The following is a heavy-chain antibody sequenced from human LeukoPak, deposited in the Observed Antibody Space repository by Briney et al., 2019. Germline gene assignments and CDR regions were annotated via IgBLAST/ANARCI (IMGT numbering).Heavy chain of an antibody. V-gene: IGHV4-30-2*01. J-gene: IGHJ4*02. CDR3: ARQRYYYDSSNYFDY. D-gene: IGHD3-22*01. Sequence: SQTLSLTCTVSGGSISSGGYYWSWIRQPPGKGLEWIGYIYHSGSTYYNPSLKSRVTISVDRSKNQFSLKLSSVTAADTAVYYCARQRYYYDSSNYFDYWGQGALVTVSS. CDR2: IYHSGST. CDR1: GGSISSGGYY.